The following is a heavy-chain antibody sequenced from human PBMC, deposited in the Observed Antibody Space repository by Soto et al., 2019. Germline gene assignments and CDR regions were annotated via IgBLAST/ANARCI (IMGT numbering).Heavy chain of an antibody. D-gene: IGHD6-19*01. CDR2: ISYDGSNK. J-gene: IGHJ3*02. CDR3: AKDRGSGWYLGAFDI. V-gene: IGHV3-30*18. CDR1: GFTFSSYG. Sequence: QAQLVESGGGVVQPGRSLRLSCAASGFTFSSYGMHWVRQAPGKGLEWVAVISYDGSNKYYADSVKGRFTISRDNSKNTLYLQMNSLRAEDTAVYYCAKDRGSGWYLGAFDIWGQGTMVTVSS.